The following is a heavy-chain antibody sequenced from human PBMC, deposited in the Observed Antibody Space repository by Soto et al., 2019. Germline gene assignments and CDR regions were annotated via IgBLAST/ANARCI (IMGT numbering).Heavy chain of an antibody. CDR1: GFRFTDVW. CDR3: AADAQYSSIDCPWAFDI. V-gene: IGHV3-15*01. J-gene: IGHJ3*02. Sequence: EAQLVESGGGVIKAGGSLRLSCEASGFRFTDVWMTWVRQAPGKGLEWVGRIKRKMDGETKEYAAPVKGRYSMSSDDLKNTMFLQMKSLKSEATGVYYCAADAQYSSIDCPWAFDIRGLGTRVSV. CDR2: IKRKMDGETK. D-gene: IGHD2-2*01.